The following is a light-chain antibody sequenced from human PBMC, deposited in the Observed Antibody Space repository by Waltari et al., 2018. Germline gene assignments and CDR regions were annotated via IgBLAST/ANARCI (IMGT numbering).Light chain of an antibody. CDR2: GAS. CDR3: QHYVRLPAT. CDR1: QSVSRA. Sequence: EIVLTLSPGSLSPSPGERVTLSCRASQSVSRALAWYQQKPGQAPRLLIFGASNRATGIPDRFSGSGSETDFSLTISRLEPEDFAVYYCQHYVRLPATFGRGTKVEIK. J-gene: IGKJ1*01. V-gene: IGKV3-20*01.